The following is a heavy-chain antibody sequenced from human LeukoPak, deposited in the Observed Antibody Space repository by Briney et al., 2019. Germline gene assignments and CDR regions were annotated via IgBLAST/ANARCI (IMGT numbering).Heavy chain of an antibody. V-gene: IGHV3-48*03. Sequence: AGSLRLSCAASGFTFSSYEMNWVRQAPGKGLQWVSYISSSGSTIYYADSVKGRFTISRDNAKNSLYLQMNSLRAEDTAVYYCAGVAMYSSGWYERAFDIWGQGTMVTVSS. CDR2: ISSSGSTI. CDR1: GFTFSSYE. CDR3: AGVAMYSSGWYERAFDI. J-gene: IGHJ3*02. D-gene: IGHD6-19*01.